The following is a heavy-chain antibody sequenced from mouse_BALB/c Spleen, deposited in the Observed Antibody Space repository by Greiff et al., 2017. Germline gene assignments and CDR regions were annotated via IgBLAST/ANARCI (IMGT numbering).Heavy chain of an antibody. V-gene: IGHV5-6*01. CDR2: ISSGGSYT. Sequence: EVKLMESGGDLVKPGGSLKLSCAASGFTFSSYGMSWVRQTPDKRLEWVATISSGGSYTYYPDSVKGRFTISRDNAKNTLYLQMSSLKSEDTAMYYCARHGGNDGYYFDYWGQGTTLTVSS. CDR1: GFTFSSYG. D-gene: IGHD2-3*01. CDR3: ARHGGNDGYYFDY. J-gene: IGHJ2*01.